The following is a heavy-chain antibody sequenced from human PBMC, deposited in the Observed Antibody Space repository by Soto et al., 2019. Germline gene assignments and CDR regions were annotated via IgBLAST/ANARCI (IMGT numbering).Heavy chain of an antibody. CDR3: ARGIVVVVAASPDAFDI. J-gene: IGHJ3*02. V-gene: IGHV4-61*01. CDR1: GGSVSSGSYY. CDR2: IYYSGTT. Sequence: QVQLQESGPGLVKPSETLSLTCTVSGGSVSSGSYYWRWFRLPPGEGLEWIGYIYYSGTTNYNPSLKSRVTRPVDTSKNQSSLKLSSVTAADTAVYYCARGIVVVVAASPDAFDIWGQGTMVTVSS. D-gene: IGHD2-15*01.